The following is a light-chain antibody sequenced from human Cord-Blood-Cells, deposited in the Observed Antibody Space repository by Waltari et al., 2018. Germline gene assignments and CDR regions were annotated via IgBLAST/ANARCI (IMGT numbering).Light chain of an antibody. CDR1: QSISSW. CDR2: KAS. V-gene: IGKV1-5*03. Sequence: DIQMHQSPSTLSASVGDRVTITCRASQSISSWLAWYQQKPGKAPKLLIYKASSLESGVPSRFSGRGSGTEFTLTISSLEPDDFATYYCQQYNSYSHTCGQGTKLEIE. J-gene: IGKJ2*01. CDR3: QQYNSYSHT.